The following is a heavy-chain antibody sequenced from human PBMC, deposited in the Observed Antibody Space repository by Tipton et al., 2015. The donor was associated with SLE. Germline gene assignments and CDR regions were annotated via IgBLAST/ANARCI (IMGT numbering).Heavy chain of an antibody. V-gene: IGHV3-49*02. D-gene: IGHD1-1*01. Sequence: IWIRQSPGKGLEWVGVIRAIGYGGTAQYAASVRGRFIISRDVSKSIVYLQMNSLQTEDTATYYCTRDSAWNEKTDYWGQGTLVTVSS. CDR2: IRAIGYGGTA. J-gene: IGHJ4*02. CDR3: TRDSAWNEKTDY.